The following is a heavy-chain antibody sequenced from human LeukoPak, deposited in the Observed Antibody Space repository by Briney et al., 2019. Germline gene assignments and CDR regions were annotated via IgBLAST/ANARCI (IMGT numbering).Heavy chain of an antibody. CDR3: AKDNDYGDYGFY. CDR1: GFTFDDYA. Sequence: GRSLSLSCAASGFTFDDYAMHWVRQAPGKGLEWVSGISWNSGSIGYADSVKGRFTISRDNAKNSLYLQMNSLRAEDTALYYCAKDNDYGDYGFYWGQGTLVTVSS. J-gene: IGHJ4*02. CDR2: ISWNSGSI. D-gene: IGHD4-17*01. V-gene: IGHV3-9*01.